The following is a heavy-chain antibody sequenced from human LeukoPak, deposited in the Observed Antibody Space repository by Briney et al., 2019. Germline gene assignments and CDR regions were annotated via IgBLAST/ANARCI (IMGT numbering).Heavy chain of an antibody. J-gene: IGHJ4*02. V-gene: IGHV1-46*01. Sequence: ASVKVSCKASGYAFTSYYMHWVRQAPGQGLEWMGIINPSGGSTSYAQKFQGRVTMTRDTSTSTVYMELSSLRSEDTAVYYCAASSGYYAPGNYWGQGTLVTVSS. CDR1: GYAFTSYY. D-gene: IGHD3-22*01. CDR2: INPSGGST. CDR3: AASSGYYAPGNY.